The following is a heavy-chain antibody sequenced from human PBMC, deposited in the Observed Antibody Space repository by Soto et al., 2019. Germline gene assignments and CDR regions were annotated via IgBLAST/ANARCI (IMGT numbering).Heavy chain of an antibody. CDR1: GFTFWNFA. CDR3: ARWGSGTNFYYHYAMDV. CDR2: VSDRGGST. Sequence: EVQLLESGGGLVQPGGSLRLSCSTSGFTFWNFAMAWVRQGPGKGLEWVSTVSDRGGSTYYADSVKGRFTISRDDSENTLHLQMSSLRTDDTAIYYCARWGSGTNFYYHYAMDVWGQGTTVTVSS. V-gene: IGHV3-23*01. D-gene: IGHD3-16*01. J-gene: IGHJ6*02.